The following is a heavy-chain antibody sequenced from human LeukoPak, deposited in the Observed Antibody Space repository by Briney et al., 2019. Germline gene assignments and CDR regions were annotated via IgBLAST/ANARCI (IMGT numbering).Heavy chain of an antibody. CDR2: IYGSGST. D-gene: IGHD6-13*01. CDR1: GGSISGWY. Sequence: SETLSLTCIVSGGSISGWYWSWIRQPPGKGLEWIGNIYGSGSTNYNPSLKSRVTISVDTSKTQFSLKLTSVTAADTAVYYCARVSYRSSWYWFDPWGQGTLVTVSS. J-gene: IGHJ5*02. CDR3: ARVSYRSSWYWFDP. V-gene: IGHV4-59*01.